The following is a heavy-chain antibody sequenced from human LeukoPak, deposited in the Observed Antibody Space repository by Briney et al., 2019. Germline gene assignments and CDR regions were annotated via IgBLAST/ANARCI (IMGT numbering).Heavy chain of an antibody. CDR2: IYTSGST. V-gene: IGHV4-61*02. J-gene: IGHJ4*02. CDR1: GGSISSGSYY. Sequence: SQTLSLTCTVSGGSISSGSYYWSWIRQPAGKGLEWIGRIYTSGSTNYNPSLKSQVTISVDTSKNQFSLKLSSVTAADTAVYYCARDPGGKWLPLDYWGQGTLVTVSS. CDR3: ARDPGGKWLPLDY. D-gene: IGHD3-22*01.